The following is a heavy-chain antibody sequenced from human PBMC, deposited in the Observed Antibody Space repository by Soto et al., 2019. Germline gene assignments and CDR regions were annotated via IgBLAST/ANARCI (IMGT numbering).Heavy chain of an antibody. CDR2: INHSGST. CDR1: GGSFSGYY. V-gene: IGHV4-34*01. CDR3: ARGPDNWNDGPGFDY. J-gene: IGHJ4*02. Sequence: SETLSLTCAVYGGSFSGYYWSWIRQPPGKGLEWIGEINHSGSTNYNPSLKSRVTISVDTSKNQFSLKLSSVTAADTAVYYCARGPDNWNDGPGFDYWGQGTLVTVSS. D-gene: IGHD1-20*01.